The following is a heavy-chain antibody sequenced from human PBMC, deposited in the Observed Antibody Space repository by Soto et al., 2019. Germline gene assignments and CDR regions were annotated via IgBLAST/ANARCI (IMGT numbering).Heavy chain of an antibody. Sequence: SETLSLTCSVSGGSMSVYFWSWIRQSPGKGLEWIGYIYYLGSTNYNPSLKSHVTISVDTSKNQFSLKVKSVSAADTAVYFCARNSRGYIYGYYFDSWGQGTLVTVSS. J-gene: IGHJ4*02. CDR2: IYYLGST. V-gene: IGHV4-59*01. CDR3: ARNSRGYIYGYYFDS. CDR1: GGSMSVYF. D-gene: IGHD5-18*01.